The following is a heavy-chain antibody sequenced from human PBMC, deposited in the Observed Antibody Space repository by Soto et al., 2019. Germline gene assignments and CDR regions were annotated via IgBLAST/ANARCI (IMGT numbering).Heavy chain of an antibody. Sequence: PGESLKISCXGSGYSFTSYWIGWVRQMPGKGLEWMGIIYPGDSDTRYSPSFQGQVTISADESISTAYLQWSSLKASDTAMYYCARVFSTGYYAFDIWGQGTMVTVSS. CDR1: GYSFTSYW. J-gene: IGHJ3*02. CDR2: IYPGDSDT. CDR3: ARVFSTGYYAFDI. D-gene: IGHD3-10*01. V-gene: IGHV5-51*01.